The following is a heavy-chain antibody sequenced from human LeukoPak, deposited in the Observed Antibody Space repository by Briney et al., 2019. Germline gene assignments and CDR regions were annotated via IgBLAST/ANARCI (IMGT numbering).Heavy chain of an antibody. Sequence: GGSLRLSCAVSGFSFSSYTMSWVRQAPEKGLEWVSAISGSGGSTYYADCVKGRFTISRDNSKNTLFLQMNSLRAEDTAVYYCAKDRGYCSSFSCPFDYWGQGTLVTVSS. CDR3: AKDRGYCSSFSCPFDY. V-gene: IGHV3-23*01. D-gene: IGHD2-2*01. CDR2: ISGSGGST. CDR1: GFSFSSYT. J-gene: IGHJ4*02.